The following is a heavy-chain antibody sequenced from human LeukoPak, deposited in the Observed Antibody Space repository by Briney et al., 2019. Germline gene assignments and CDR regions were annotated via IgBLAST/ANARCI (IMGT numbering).Heavy chain of an antibody. CDR3: ARATNYYDSSGYLYYFDY. D-gene: IGHD3-22*01. J-gene: IGHJ4*02. V-gene: IGHV3-21*01. Sequence: GGSLRLSCAASGFTFNIYSMNWVRQAPGKGLEWVSRITSGSHYIYYADSVKGRFTISRDNSKNTLYLQMNSLRAEDTAVYYCARATNYYDSSGYLYYFDYWGQGTLVTVSS. CDR1: GFTFNIYS. CDR2: ITSGSHYI.